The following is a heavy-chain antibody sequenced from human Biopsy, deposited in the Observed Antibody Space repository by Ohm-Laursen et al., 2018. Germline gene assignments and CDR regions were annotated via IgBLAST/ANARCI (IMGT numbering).Heavy chain of an antibody. CDR1: GGTFTTYA. J-gene: IGHJ4*02. CDR2: ISPKSGGT. V-gene: IGHV1-2*02. Sequence: GSSVKVSCKASGGTFTTYAISWVRQAPGQGLEWMGWISPKSGGTNYAQKFQGNITMAKNTSMSTAYMEMSRLRSDDTAVYYCALQSVAQMKNFDYWGQGTLVIVSS. CDR3: ALQSVAQMKNFDY. D-gene: IGHD6-19*01.